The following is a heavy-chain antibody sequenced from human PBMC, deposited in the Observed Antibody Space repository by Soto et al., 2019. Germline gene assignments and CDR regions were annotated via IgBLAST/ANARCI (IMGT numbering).Heavy chain of an antibody. D-gene: IGHD5-18*01. Sequence: EVQLVESGGGLVQPGGSLRLSCAASGFTFSSYWMSWVRQAPGKGLEWVANIKQDGSEKYYVDSVKGRFTISRDNAKNSLYLQMNSLRAEDTAVYYCAREGRYSYGHGIDYWGQGTLVTVSS. CDR1: GFTFSSYW. J-gene: IGHJ4*02. CDR2: IKQDGSEK. CDR3: AREGRYSYGHGIDY. V-gene: IGHV3-7*01.